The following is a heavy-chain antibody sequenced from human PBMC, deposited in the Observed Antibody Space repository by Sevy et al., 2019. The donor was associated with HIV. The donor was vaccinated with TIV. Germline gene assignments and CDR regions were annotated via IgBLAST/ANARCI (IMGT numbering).Heavy chain of an antibody. V-gene: IGHV3-21*01. D-gene: IGHD2-2*02. CDR3: ARNNCSITNCYMGDVFDI. CDR2: ISGISNYI. J-gene: IGHJ3*02. CDR1: GFTFSSYS. Sequence: GGSLRLSCAASGFTFSSYSMNWVRQAPGKGLEWVSSISGISNYIYYADSMKGRFTGSIDNARKSLYLQMNSLRAEDTAVYYCARNNCSITNCYMGDVFDIWGQGTMVTVSS.